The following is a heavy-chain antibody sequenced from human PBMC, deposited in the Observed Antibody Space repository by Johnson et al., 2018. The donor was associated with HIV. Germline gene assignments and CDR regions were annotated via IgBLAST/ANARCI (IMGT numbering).Heavy chain of an antibody. Sequence: QVKLVESGGGVVQPGRSLRLSCAASGFTFSSYGMHWVRQAPGKGLEWVAVISYDGSNKYYADSVKGRFTISRDNSKNTLYLQMNSLRAEDTAVYYCAKDFSMWVVTRGYAFDIWGQGTMVTVSS. V-gene: IGHV3-30*18. CDR3: AKDFSMWVVTRGYAFDI. CDR2: ISYDGSNK. D-gene: IGHD4-23*01. J-gene: IGHJ3*02. CDR1: GFTFSSYG.